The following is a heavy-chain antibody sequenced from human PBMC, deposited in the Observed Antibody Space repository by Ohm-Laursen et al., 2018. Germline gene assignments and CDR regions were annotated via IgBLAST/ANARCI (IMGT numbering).Heavy chain of an antibody. CDR1: GFTFSSYA. Sequence: GSLRLSCAASGFTFSSYAMSWVRQAPGKGLEWVSAISGSGGSTYYADSVKGRFTISRNNSKNTLYLQMNSLRAEDTAVYYCAKGKKIWELLARTGFDYWGQGTLVTVSS. J-gene: IGHJ4*02. CDR2: ISGSGGST. D-gene: IGHD1-26*01. V-gene: IGHV3-23*01. CDR3: AKGKKIWELLARTGFDY.